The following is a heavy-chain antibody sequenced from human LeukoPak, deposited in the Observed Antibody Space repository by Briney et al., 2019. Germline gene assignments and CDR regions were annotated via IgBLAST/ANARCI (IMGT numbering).Heavy chain of an antibody. CDR1: GGTFSSYA. V-gene: IGHV1-69*13. Sequence: GASVTVSCTASGGTFSSYAISWVRQAPGQGLEWMGGIIPIFGTANYAQKFQGRVTITADESTSTAYMELSSLRSEDTAVYYCARGIAVAGTRWYYYGMDVWGQGTTVTVSS. J-gene: IGHJ6*02. CDR3: ARGIAVAGTRWYYYGMDV. D-gene: IGHD6-19*01. CDR2: IIPIFGTA.